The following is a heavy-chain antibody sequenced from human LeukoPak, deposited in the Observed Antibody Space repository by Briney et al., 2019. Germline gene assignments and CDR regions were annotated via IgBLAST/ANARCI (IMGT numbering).Heavy chain of an antibody. CDR1: GGSFSGFY. Sequence: SETPSPPCAVYGGSFSGFYWSWIRQPPGKGLEWIGEINHSGSTNYNPSLKSRVTISVDTSKNQFSLKLSSVTAADTAVYYCARAILTSVSTTRFYFDYWGQGTLVTVSS. D-gene: IGHD1/OR15-1a*01. V-gene: IGHV4-34*01. CDR3: ARAILTSVSTTRFYFDY. J-gene: IGHJ4*02. CDR2: INHSGST.